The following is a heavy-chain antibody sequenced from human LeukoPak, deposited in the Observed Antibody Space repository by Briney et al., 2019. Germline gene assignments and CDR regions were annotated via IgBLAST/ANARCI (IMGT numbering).Heavy chain of an antibody. CDR1: GFSLHYAW. D-gene: IGHD6-6*01. CDR2: IKPKADGGTT. J-gene: IGHJ4*02. V-gene: IGHV3-15*01. CDR3: STGSTVFDS. Sequence: PGGSLRLSCAASGFSLHYAWMTWVRQAPGKGLEWVGRIKPKADGGTTYYAAPVKGRFTISRDDSKNTFFVQMNNLKVEDTAVYYCSTGSTVFDSWGQGTLVTVSS.